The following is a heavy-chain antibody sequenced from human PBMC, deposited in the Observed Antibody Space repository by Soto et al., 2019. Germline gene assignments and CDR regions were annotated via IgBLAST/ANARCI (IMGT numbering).Heavy chain of an antibody. CDR3: ARDLGSGYDGGDY. V-gene: IGHV1-69*12. CDR1: GDTFTNHV. D-gene: IGHD5-12*01. Sequence: QVQLVQSGGEVKKPGSSVKVSCKASGDTFTNHVFTWVRQAPGQGLEWMGGIISLFGTPHYAQRFQGRVTITADESTATSYMQLSSLRSKDTAVYYCARDLGSGYDGGDYWGQGTLVTVSS. J-gene: IGHJ4*02. CDR2: IISLFGTP.